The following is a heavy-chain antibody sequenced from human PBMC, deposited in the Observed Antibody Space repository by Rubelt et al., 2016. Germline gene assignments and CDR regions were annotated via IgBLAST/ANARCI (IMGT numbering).Heavy chain of an antibody. D-gene: IGHD2-2*02. CDR3: ARQSHEYLVFDY. CDR1: GFTFSSYW. V-gene: IGHV4-59*05. J-gene: IGHJ4*02. CDR2: IYYSGGT. Sequence: VQLVESGGGLVQPGGSLRLSCAASGFTFSSYWMSWVRQAPGQGLEWIGRIYYSGGTYYNPSLKSRVTSSVDTSKNQFSLKVSAVTAADTAVYYCARQSHEYLVFDYWGQGTLVTVSS.